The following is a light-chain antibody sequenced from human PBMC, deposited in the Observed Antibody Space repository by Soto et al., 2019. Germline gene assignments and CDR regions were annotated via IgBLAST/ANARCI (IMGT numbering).Light chain of an antibody. CDR1: SSDVGGYNY. Sequence: QSALTQPASVSGSPGQSITISCTGTSSDVGGYNYVSWYQQLPGKAPKLMIYEVSNRPSGVSIRFSGSKSGNTASLTISGLRAEDEADYYCISYTSTSTPYVFGTGTKVTVL. V-gene: IGLV2-14*01. J-gene: IGLJ1*01. CDR3: ISYTSTSTPYV. CDR2: EVS.